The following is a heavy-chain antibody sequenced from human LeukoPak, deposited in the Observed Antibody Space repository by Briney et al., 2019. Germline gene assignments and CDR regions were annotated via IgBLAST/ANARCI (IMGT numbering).Heavy chain of an antibody. CDR1: GGSISSYY. Sequence: SETLSLTCTVSGGSISSYYWSWIRQPPGKGLEWIGYMYYSGRTSYNPSLKSRVTISVDTSKNQFSLKLSSVTAADTAVYYCARTNPINWNLDYWGQGTLVTVSS. V-gene: IGHV4-59*01. CDR2: MYYSGRT. J-gene: IGHJ4*02. D-gene: IGHD1-20*01. CDR3: ARTNPINWNLDY.